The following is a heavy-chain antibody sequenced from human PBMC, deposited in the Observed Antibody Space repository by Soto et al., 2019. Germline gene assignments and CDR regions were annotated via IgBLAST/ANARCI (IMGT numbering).Heavy chain of an antibody. J-gene: IGHJ4*02. V-gene: IGHV3-23*01. Sequence: GGSLRLSCAASGFTFSSYAMSWVRQAPGKGLEWVSAISGSGGSTYYADSVKGRFTISRDNSKNTLYLQMNSLRAEDTAVYYCAKDRIQPLSLLTNLVFALDYWGQGTLVTVSS. CDR3: AKDRIQPLSLLTNLVFALDY. CDR1: GFTFSSYA. CDR2: ISGSGGST. D-gene: IGHD5-18*01.